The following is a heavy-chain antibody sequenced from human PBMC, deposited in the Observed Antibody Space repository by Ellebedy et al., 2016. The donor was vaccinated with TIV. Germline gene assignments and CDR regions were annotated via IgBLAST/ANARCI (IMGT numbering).Heavy chain of an antibody. V-gene: IGHV1-69*06. CDR1: GGTFSSYA. CDR2: IIPIFGTA. CDR3: ARDPLPYYGPLNDDAFDI. J-gene: IGHJ3*02. D-gene: IGHD3-10*01. Sequence: SVKVSCXASGGTFSSYAISWVRQAPGQGLEWMGGIIPIFGTANYAQKFQGRVTITADKSTSTAYMELSSLRSEDTAVYYCARDPLPYYGPLNDDAFDIWGQGTMVTVSS.